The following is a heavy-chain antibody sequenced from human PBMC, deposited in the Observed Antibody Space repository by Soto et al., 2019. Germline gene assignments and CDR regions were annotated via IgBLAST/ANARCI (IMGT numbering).Heavy chain of an antibody. D-gene: IGHD6-19*01. Sequence: QVQLVQSGAEVKKPGASVKVSCKASGYTFTSYGISWVRQAPGQGLEWMGWISAYNGNTNYAQKLQGRVNMTTDTSTSTAYMELRRLRSDYTAVYYCARQPYSSGWYYFDYWGQGTLVTVSS. CDR1: GYTFTSYG. J-gene: IGHJ4*02. CDR2: ISAYNGNT. V-gene: IGHV1-18*04. CDR3: ARQPYSSGWYYFDY.